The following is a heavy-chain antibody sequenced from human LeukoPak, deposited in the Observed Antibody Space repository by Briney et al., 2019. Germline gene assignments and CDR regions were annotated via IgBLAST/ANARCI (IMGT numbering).Heavy chain of an antibody. V-gene: IGHV3-23*01. Sequence: GGSLRLSCAASGFTFSSYAMSWVRQAPGKGLEWVSGISSSGGSTYYADSVRGRFTISRDNSKNTLYLQMNSLRAEDTAVYYWAKRYGSGRGFDYWGQGTLATVSS. CDR1: GFTFSSYA. D-gene: IGHD3-10*01. CDR3: AKRYGSGRGFDY. CDR2: ISSSGGST. J-gene: IGHJ4*02.